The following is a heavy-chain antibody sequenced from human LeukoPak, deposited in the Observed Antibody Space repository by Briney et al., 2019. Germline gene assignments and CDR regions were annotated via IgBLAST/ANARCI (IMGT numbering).Heavy chain of an antibody. Sequence: GGSLRPSCAASGFDFGAYEMNWVRQAPGKGLEWVAYFAGSDTTKYYADSVRGRFTISRDNAKKSLYLQMNSLRAEDTALYYCTTLGYHLDSWGQGTLVTVSS. CDR3: TTLGYHLDS. D-gene: IGHD3-22*01. CDR1: GFDFGAYE. CDR2: FAGSDTTK. J-gene: IGHJ4*02. V-gene: IGHV3-48*03.